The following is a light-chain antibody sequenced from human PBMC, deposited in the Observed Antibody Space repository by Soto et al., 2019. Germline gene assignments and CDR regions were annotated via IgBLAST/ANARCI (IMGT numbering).Light chain of an antibody. CDR1: QSVSSSY. CDR2: GAS. CDR3: QQYGRSPRT. Sequence: EVVLTQSPGTLSLSPGERATLSCRASQSVSSSYLAWYQQKPGQAPRLLIYGASSRATDIPDRFSGSGSGTDFTLTISRLQPEDIAVNYCQQYGRSPRTFGQGTKVEIK. V-gene: IGKV3-20*01. J-gene: IGKJ1*01.